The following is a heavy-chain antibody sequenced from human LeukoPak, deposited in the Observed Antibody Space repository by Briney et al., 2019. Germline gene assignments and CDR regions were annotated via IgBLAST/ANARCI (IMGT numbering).Heavy chain of an antibody. CDR3: ARPVGGIAAAVDAFDI. CDR1: GGSISSSSYY. CDR2: IYYSGST. J-gene: IGHJ3*02. V-gene: IGHV4-39*01. D-gene: IGHD6-13*01. Sequence: PSETLSLICAVSGGSISSSSYYWGWIRQPPGKGLEWIGSIYYSGSTYYNPSLKSRVTISVDTSKNQFSLKLSSVTAADTAVYYCARPVGGIAAAVDAFDIWGQGTMVTVSS.